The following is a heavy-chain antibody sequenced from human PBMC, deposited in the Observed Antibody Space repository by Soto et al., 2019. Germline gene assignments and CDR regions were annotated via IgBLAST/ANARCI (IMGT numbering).Heavy chain of an antibody. V-gene: IGHV4-39*01. CDR2: IYYSGST. CDR3: ARHLEYYDSSGMDGIRGMDV. J-gene: IGHJ6*02. CDR1: GGSISSSSYY. D-gene: IGHD3-22*01. Sequence: SETPSLTSTVSGGSISSSSYYWGWNRQPPGKGLEWIGSIYYSGSTYYNPSLKSRVTISIDTSKKQLSMKMSSVNDADTAVYYCARHLEYYDSSGMDGIRGMDVWGHGTTVTVS.